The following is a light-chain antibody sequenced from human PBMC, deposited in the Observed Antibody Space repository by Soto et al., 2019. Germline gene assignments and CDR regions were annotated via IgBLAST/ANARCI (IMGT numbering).Light chain of an antibody. J-gene: IGKJ1*01. CDR2: GAS. V-gene: IGKV3-20*01. CDR1: QSVSNC. Sequence: EIVLTQSPGTLSLSPGERATLSCRASQSVSNCLAWYQQQPGQAPRLLIYGASSRATGIPDRFSGSGSGTDFTLTISRLEPEDFAVYYCQQFGGSPQTFGQGTKVEIK. CDR3: QQFGGSPQT.